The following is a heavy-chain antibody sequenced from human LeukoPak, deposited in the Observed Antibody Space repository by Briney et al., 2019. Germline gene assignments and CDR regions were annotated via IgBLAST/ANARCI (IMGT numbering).Heavy chain of an antibody. J-gene: IGHJ4*02. CDR2: IYSGGST. CDR3: ASAPWFGELLLDY. CDR1: GFTVSSNY. Sequence: PGGSLRLSCAASGFTVSSNYMSWVRQAPGKGLEWVSVIYSGGSTYYADSVKGRFTISRDNSKNTLYLQMNSLRAEDTAVYYCASAPWFGELLLDYWGQGTLVTVSS. D-gene: IGHD3-10*01. V-gene: IGHV3-66*01.